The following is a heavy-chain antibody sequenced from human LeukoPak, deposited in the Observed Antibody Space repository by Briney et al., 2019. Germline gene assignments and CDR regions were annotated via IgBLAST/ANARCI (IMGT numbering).Heavy chain of an antibody. V-gene: IGHV4-31*03. CDR2: IYYSGST. CDR1: GGSISSGGYY. D-gene: IGHD6-19*01. CDR3: AREGFNSSGWYPDY. Sequence: SETLSLTCTVSGGSISSGGYYWSWIRQHPGKGLEWIGYIYYSGSTYYNPSLKSRVTISVDTSKNQFSLKLSSVTAADTAVYYCAREGFNSSGWYPDYWGQGTLVTVSS. J-gene: IGHJ4*02.